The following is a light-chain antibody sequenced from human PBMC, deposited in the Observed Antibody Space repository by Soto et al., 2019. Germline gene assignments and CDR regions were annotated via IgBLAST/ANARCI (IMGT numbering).Light chain of an antibody. CDR1: QSVSSS. Sequence: EIVLTQPPATLSLSLGERATLSCRASQSVSSSLAWYQQKPGQAPRLLIYGASTRATGIPARFSGSGSGTEFTLTISSLQSEDFTFYYCQQYNNWPLTFGGGTKVDIK. CDR3: QQYNNWPLT. V-gene: IGKV3-15*01. J-gene: IGKJ4*01. CDR2: GAS.